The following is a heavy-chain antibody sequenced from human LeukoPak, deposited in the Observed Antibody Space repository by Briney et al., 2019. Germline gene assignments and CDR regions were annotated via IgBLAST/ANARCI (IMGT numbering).Heavy chain of an antibody. Sequence: GGSLRLSCSASGFTFTTYGMNWVRQAPGKGLVWVSRINSDGSSTSYADSVKGRFTISRDNAKNTLYLQMNSLRAEDTAVYYCARGLRSAAADHYWGQGTLVTVSS. D-gene: IGHD6-13*01. CDR2: INSDGSST. J-gene: IGHJ4*02. V-gene: IGHV3-74*01. CDR1: GFTFTTYG. CDR3: ARGLRSAAADHY.